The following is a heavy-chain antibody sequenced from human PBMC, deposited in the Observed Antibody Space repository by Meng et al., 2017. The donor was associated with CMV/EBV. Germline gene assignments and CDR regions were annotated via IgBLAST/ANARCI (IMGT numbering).Heavy chain of an antibody. CDR3: ARGLRFLYCSSTSCYTYYYYYGMDV. J-gene: IGHJ6*02. CDR1: GGSFSGYY. CDR2: INHSGST. D-gene: IGHD2-2*02. V-gene: IGHV4-34*01. Sequence: SETLSLTCAVYGGSFSGYYWSWIRRPPGKGLEWIGEINHSGSTNYNPSLKSRVTISVDTSKNQFSLKLSSVTAADTAVYYCARGLRFLYCSSTSCYTYYYYYGMDVWGQGTTVTVSS.